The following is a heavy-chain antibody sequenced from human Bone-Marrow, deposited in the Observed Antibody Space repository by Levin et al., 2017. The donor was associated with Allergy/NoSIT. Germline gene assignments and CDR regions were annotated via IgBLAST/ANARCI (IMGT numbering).Heavy chain of an antibody. D-gene: IGHD2/OR15-2a*01. Sequence: ASVKVSCNSSGYTFTSYYMHWVRQAPGQGLEWMGVINPSSGSTTYAQNFQGRVTMTRDTSTSTVYMELSSLISEDTAVYYCARAALSGRRFDCWGQGTLVIVSS. J-gene: IGHJ4*02. V-gene: IGHV1-46*01. CDR3: ARAALSGRRFDC. CDR2: INPSSGST. CDR1: GYTFTSYY.